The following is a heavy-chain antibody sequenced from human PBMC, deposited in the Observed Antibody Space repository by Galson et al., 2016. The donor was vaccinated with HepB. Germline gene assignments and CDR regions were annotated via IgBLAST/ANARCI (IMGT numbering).Heavy chain of an antibody. CDR3: AHMDFWSGYDVMDV. J-gene: IGHJ6*02. CDR1: GFSLDTSGVA. V-gene: IGHV2-5*02. D-gene: IGHD3-3*01. CDR2: IKWDDDK. Sequence: PALVKPTQTLTLTCTFSGFSLDTSGVAVGWVRLPPGKALECLALIKWDDDKRYSPSLQSRLTITKDTSKNQLVLRMTNMGPVDTATYYCAHMDFWSGYDVMDVWGQATTVTVSS.